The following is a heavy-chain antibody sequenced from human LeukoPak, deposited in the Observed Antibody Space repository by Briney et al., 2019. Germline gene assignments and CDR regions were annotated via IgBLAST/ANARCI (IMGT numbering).Heavy chain of an antibody. CDR2: MNPNSGNT. D-gene: IGHD3-10*02. V-gene: IGHV1-8*01. J-gene: IGHJ3*02. CDR1: GYTFRSYD. Sequence: GASVKVSCKASGYTFRSYDINWVRQATGQGLEWMGWMNPNSGNTGYAQKLQGRVTITRNTSISTAYMELRSLRSDDTAVYYCARLFGELLLYTFDIWGQGTMVTVSS. CDR3: ARLFGELLLYTFDI.